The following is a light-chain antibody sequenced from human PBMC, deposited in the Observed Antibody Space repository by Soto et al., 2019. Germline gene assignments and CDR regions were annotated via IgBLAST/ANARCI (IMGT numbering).Light chain of an antibody. Sequence: EIVLTQSPGTLSLSPGERATLSCRASQSVSSSYLAWYQQKPGQAPRLLIYGASSRATGIPDRFSGSGFGTDFTLTISRLEPEDFAVYYCQQYGSSPPYTFGQGTKLESK. V-gene: IGKV3-20*01. CDR2: GAS. J-gene: IGKJ2*01. CDR1: QSVSSSY. CDR3: QQYGSSPPYT.